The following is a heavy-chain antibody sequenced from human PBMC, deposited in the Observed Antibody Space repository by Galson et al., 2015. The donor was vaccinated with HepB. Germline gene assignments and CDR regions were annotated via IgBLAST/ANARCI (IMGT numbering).Heavy chain of an antibody. V-gene: IGHV3-21*01. CDR2: ISSSSSYI. D-gene: IGHD3-10*01. CDR1: GFTFSSYS. CDR3: ARDRGSGKHGAFDI. J-gene: IGHJ3*02. Sequence: SLRLSCAASGFTFSSYSMNWVRQAPGKGLEWVSSISSSSSYIYYADSVKGRFTISRDNAKNSLYLQMNSLRAEDTAVYYCARDRGSGKHGAFDIWGQGTMVTASS.